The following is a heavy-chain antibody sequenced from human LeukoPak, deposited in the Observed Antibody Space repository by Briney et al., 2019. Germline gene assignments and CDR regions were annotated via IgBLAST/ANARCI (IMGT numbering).Heavy chain of an antibody. CDR1: GGSISSSSYY. D-gene: IGHD5-18*01. Sequence: SETLSLTCTVSGGSISSSSYYWDWIRQPPGKGLEWIGSIYYSGSTYYNPSLKSRVTISVDTSKNQFSLKLSSVTAADTGVYYCASAGYSYGQDAFDIWGQGTMVTVSS. CDR2: IYYSGST. J-gene: IGHJ3*02. V-gene: IGHV4-39*07. CDR3: ASAGYSYGQDAFDI.